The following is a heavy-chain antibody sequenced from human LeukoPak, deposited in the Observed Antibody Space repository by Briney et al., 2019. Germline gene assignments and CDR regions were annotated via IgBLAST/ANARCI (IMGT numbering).Heavy chain of an antibody. D-gene: IGHD3-10*01. CDR1: EYTFTYYY. Sequence: ASVKVSCKASEYTFTYYYIHWMQQAPGQGLEWMGWINPDSGDTSYAQKFQGRVTMTRDTSISTVYVELSRLRSDDTALYYCARGEYAFDIWGRGTMVTVSS. V-gene: IGHV1-2*02. CDR2: INPDSGDT. J-gene: IGHJ3*02. CDR3: ARGEYAFDI.